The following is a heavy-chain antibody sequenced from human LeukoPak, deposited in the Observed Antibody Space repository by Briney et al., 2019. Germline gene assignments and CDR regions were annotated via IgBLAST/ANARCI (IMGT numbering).Heavy chain of an antibody. D-gene: IGHD3-22*01. CDR1: GFTFSSYG. J-gene: IGHJ4*02. V-gene: IGHV3-30*02. Sequence: GGSLRLSCAASGFTFSSYGMHWVRQAPGKGLEWVAFIRYDGSNKYYADSVKGRFTISRDNSKNTLYLQLNSLRAEDTAVYYCAKDVLYYYDSSSLGYWGQGTLVTVSS. CDR3: AKDVLYYYDSSSLGY. CDR2: IRYDGSNK.